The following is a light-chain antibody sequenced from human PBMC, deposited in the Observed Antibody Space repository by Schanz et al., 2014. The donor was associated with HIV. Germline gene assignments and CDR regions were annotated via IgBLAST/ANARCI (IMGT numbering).Light chain of an antibody. CDR2: ATS. J-gene: IGKJ1*01. CDR3: QQFGISPPWT. Sequence: EIVLTQSPGSLSLSPGERATLSCGASPRLSSSYLAWYQQKRDQPPRLVIYATSTRAAGIPDRFSGTGSGTEFTLTINRLEPEDFAVYYCQQFGISPPWTFGQGTKVEI. CDR1: PRLSSSY. V-gene: IGKV3-20*01.